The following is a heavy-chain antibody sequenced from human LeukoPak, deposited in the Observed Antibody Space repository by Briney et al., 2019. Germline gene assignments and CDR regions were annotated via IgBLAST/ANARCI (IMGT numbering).Heavy chain of an antibody. CDR1: GGSISGYY. CDR3: ARHSAPYDSSGYYLV. J-gene: IGHJ4*02. D-gene: IGHD3-22*01. V-gene: IGHV4-4*07. CDR2: IYTSGST. Sequence: PSETLSLTCTVSGGSISGYYWSWIRQPAGKGLDWIGRIYTSGSTNYNPSLKSRVTLSVDTSKNQFSLRLSSVTAADTAVYYCARHSAPYDSSGYYLVWGQGTLVTVSS.